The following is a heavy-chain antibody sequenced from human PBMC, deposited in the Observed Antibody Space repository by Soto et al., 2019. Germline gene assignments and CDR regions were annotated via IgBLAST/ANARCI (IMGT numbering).Heavy chain of an antibody. CDR1: GFTFDDYA. J-gene: IGHJ3*02. CDR3: EKGGQHKQQRDAFDI. CDR2: ISWNSGSI. Sequence: GGSLRLSCAASGFTFDDYAMHWVRQAPGKGLEWVSGISWNSGSIGYADSVKGRFTISRDNAKNSLYLQMNSLRAEDTALYYCEKGGQHKQQRDAFDIWGQGTMVTV. V-gene: IGHV3-9*01. D-gene: IGHD6-13*01.